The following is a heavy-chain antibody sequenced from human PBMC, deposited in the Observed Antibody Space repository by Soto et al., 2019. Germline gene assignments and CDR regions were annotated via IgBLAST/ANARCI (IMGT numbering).Heavy chain of an antibody. J-gene: IGHJ6*02. Sequence: GGSLRLSCAASGFAFSDPYMSWIRQAPGKGLEWISYISSSGSTIYYADSVKGRFTISSDNAKKSLYLQMNSLRDEDTAVYYFARHEYSSSSFGKDVWSQGTTVTVSS. CDR2: ISSSGSTI. CDR1: GFAFSDPY. CDR3: ARHEYSSSSFGKDV. V-gene: IGHV3-11*04. D-gene: IGHD6-6*01.